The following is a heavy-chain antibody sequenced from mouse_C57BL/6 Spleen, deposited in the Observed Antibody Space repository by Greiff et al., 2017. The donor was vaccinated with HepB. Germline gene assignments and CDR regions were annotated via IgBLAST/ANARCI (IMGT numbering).Heavy chain of an antibody. CDR2: IDPSDSET. D-gene: IGHD2-4*01. CDR1: GYTFTSYW. CDR3: ARLHDYDGFAY. Sequence: VQLQQSGAELVRPGSSVKLSCKASGYTFTSYWMHWVKQRPIQGLEWIGNIDPSDSETHYNQKFKDKATLTVDKSSSTAYMQLSSLTSEDSAVYYCARLHDYDGFAYWGQGTLVTVSA. V-gene: IGHV1-52*01. J-gene: IGHJ3*01.